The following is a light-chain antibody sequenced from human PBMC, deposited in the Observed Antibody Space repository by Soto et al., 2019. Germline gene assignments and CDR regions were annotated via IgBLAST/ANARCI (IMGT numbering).Light chain of an antibody. J-gene: IGKJ4*01. Sequence: ILMTQSPATLSVSPGERATLSCRASQSVSNNLAWYQQKPGQAPRLLIYDASTRATGIPARFSGSGSGTEFTLTISGLQSEDFAVYYCQQYGSSPQTFGGGTKVEIK. CDR3: QQYGSSPQT. V-gene: IGKV3-15*01. CDR2: DAS. CDR1: QSVSNN.